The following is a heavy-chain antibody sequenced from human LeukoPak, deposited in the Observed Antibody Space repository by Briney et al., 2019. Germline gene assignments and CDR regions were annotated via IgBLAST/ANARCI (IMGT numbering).Heavy chain of an antibody. Sequence: SETLSLTCTVSGGSISSYYWSWIRQPPGKGLEWIGDIYYSGSTNYNPSLKSRVTISVDTSKNQFSLKLSSVTAADTAVYYCARESLTWLQSRTSWFDPWGQGTLVTVSS. CDR3: ARESLTWLQSRTSWFDP. CDR2: IYYSGST. D-gene: IGHD5-24*01. V-gene: IGHV4-59*01. J-gene: IGHJ5*02. CDR1: GGSISSYY.